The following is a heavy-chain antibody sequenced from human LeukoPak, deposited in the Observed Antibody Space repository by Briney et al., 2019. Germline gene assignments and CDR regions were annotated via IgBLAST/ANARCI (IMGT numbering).Heavy chain of an antibody. D-gene: IGHD3-16*02. Sequence: GGSLRLSCAASGFIFNNYAMIWVRQAPGKGLEWVSSIGGTTYYADSVKGRFTISRDNSKNTLYLQMNSLRVEDTAVYYCAKMGDYDYVWGSYRYFDYWGQGTLVTVSS. CDR1: GFIFNNYA. J-gene: IGHJ4*02. CDR2: IGGTT. CDR3: AKMGDYDYVWGSYRYFDY. V-gene: IGHV3-23*01.